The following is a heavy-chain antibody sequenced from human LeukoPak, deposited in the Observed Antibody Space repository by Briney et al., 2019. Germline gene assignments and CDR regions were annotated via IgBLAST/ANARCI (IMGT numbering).Heavy chain of an antibody. V-gene: IGHV1-2*02. CDR3: ARRPNHYDTSGYDY. CDR2: INPNSGGT. D-gene: IGHD3-22*01. CDR1: GYTFTSYG. Sequence: ASVKVSCKASGYTFTSYGISWVRQAPGQGLEWMGWINPNSGGTNYAQKFQGRVTMTRDTSISTAYMELSRLRSDDTAVYYCARRPNHYDTSGYDYWGQGTLVTVSS. J-gene: IGHJ4*02.